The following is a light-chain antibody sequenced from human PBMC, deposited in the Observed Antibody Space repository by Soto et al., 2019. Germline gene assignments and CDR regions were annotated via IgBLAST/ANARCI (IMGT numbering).Light chain of an antibody. Sequence: QSVLTQPASVSGSPGQSITISSTVTSSDIGAYNFVSWYQQRPGKAPKLMLYDVNIRPSGVSNRFSGSKSGNTASLTISGLQAEDEADYYCTSWTTSNTRQIVFGTGTKLTVL. CDR3: TSWTTSNTRQIV. CDR2: DVN. CDR1: SSDIGAYNF. J-gene: IGLJ1*01. V-gene: IGLV2-14*03.